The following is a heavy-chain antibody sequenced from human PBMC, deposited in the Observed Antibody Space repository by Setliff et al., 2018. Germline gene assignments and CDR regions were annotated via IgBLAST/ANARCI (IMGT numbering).Heavy chain of an antibody. D-gene: IGHD3-10*01. CDR3: AASRAYTGAVEEWFLPKTFDF. V-gene: IGHV4-4*07. CDR2: IYVTEST. J-gene: IGHJ4*02. Sequence: PWETLSLTCTVSGDSISTYYWNWIRQPAGKGLEWIGRIYVTESTKYNPSLKSRVTLSIDTSKNQFSLKLSSVTATHAALYYCAASRAYTGAVEEWFLPKTFDFLGQGSPVTVSS. CDR1: GDSISTYY.